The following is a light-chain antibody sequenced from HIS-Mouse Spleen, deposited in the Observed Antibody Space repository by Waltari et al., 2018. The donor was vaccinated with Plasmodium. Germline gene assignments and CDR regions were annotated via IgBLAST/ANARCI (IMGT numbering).Light chain of an antibody. CDR3: QQYNSYSWT. Sequence: DIQMTQSPSTLSASVGARVTITCRASQSISSRLAWYQQKPGKAPKLLIYKASSLESGDPSRFSGSGSGTEFTLTISSLQPDDFATYYCQQYNSYSWTFGQGTKVEIK. CDR2: KAS. CDR1: QSISSR. J-gene: IGKJ1*01. V-gene: IGKV1-5*03.